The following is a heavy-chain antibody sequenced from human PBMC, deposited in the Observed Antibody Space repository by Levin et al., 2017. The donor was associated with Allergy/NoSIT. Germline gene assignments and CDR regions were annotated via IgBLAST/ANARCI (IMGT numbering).Heavy chain of an antibody. J-gene: IGHJ3*01. D-gene: IGHD6-19*01. CDR3: AKKQAGTSGFSFDA. Sequence: PGGSLRLSCAASGFAFGDYAMTWVRQAPGKGLEWVSDITGGGSDTWYGDSVKGRFTVSRDNSKDMLYLELNSLRGEDTGIYYCAKKQAGTSGFSFDAWGQGTTVTVSS. CDR1: GFAFGDYA. V-gene: IGHV3-23*01. CDR2: ITGGGSDT.